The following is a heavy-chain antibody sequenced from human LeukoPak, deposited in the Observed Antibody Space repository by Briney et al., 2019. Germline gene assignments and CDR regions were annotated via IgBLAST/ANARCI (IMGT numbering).Heavy chain of an antibody. V-gene: IGHV1-69*04. CDR1: ESTFSSYA. CDR2: IIPTLEIA. D-gene: IGHD1-14*01. CDR3: ASVISGTWLWF. Sequence: GASVKVSCKASESTFSSYAITWVRQAPGQGLEWMGRIIPTLEIANYAQKFQGRVTITADKSTSTAYMELSSLRPEDTAVYYCASVISGTWLWFWGQGTRVTVSS. J-gene: IGHJ4*02.